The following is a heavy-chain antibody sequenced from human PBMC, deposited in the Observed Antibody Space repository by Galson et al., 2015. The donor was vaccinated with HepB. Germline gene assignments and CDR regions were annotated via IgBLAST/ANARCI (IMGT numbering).Heavy chain of an antibody. CDR3: ARDRTTPTQQVYNWYFDL. J-gene: IGHJ2*01. D-gene: IGHD4-17*01. V-gene: IGHV3-33*08. Sequence: SLRLSCAASGFTFSSYGMHWVRQAPGKGLEWVAVIWYDGSNKYYADSVKGRFTISRDNSKNTLYLQMNSLRAEDTAVYYCARDRTTPTQQVYNWYFDLWGRGTLVTVSS. CDR1: GFTFSSYG. CDR2: IWYDGSNK.